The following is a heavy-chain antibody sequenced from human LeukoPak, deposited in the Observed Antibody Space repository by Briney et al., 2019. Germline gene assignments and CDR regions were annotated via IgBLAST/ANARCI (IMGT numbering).Heavy chain of an antibody. CDR1: GGSFSGYY. D-gene: IGHD3-9*01. Sequence: SETLSLTCAVYGGSFSGYYWSWIRQPPGKGLEWIGEINHSGSTNYNPSLKSRVTISVDTSKNQFSLKLSSVTAADTAVYYCARDFPYFDWLLSYGMDVWGQGTTVTVSS. CDR3: ARDFPYFDWLLSYGMDV. V-gene: IGHV4-34*01. CDR2: INHSGST. J-gene: IGHJ6*02.